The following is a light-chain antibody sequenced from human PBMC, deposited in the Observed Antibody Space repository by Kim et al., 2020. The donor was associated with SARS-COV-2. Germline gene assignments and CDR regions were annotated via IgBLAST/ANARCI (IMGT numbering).Light chain of an antibody. CDR3: QQSYKTPLT. V-gene: IGKV1-39*01. CDR2: AAS. J-gene: IGKJ4*01. CDR1: QTINNH. Sequence: DIQMTQSPFSLSASVGDTVTITCRASQTINNHLNWYQQKPGKAPKFLIYAASSLQSGVPSRFSGSGSGTDFTLTINSLQPEDFATYYCQQSYKTPLTFGGGTKVDIK.